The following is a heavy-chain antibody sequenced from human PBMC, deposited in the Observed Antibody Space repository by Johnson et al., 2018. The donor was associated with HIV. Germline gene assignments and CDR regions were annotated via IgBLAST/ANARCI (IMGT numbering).Heavy chain of an antibody. CDR1: GFTFDDYA. V-gene: IGHV3-9*01. Sequence: QLVESGGGLVQPGRSLRLSCAASGFTFDDYAMHWVRQAPGKGLEWVSIIYSGGSTYYTDSVKGRFTISRDNAKNSLYQQMNSLRAEDTALYYCAKNVGGGKLLNDAFDIWGQGTMVTVSS. D-gene: IGHD1-1*01. CDR2: IYSGGST. CDR3: AKNVGGGKLLNDAFDI. J-gene: IGHJ3*02.